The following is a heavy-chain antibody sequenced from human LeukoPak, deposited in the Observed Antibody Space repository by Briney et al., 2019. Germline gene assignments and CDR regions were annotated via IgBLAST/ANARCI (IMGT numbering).Heavy chain of an antibody. V-gene: IGHV1-2*02. J-gene: IGHJ4*02. CDR3: ARVEGIWAAAGLYYFDY. D-gene: IGHD6-13*01. Sequence: GASVKVSCKASGYTFTGYYMHWVRQAPGQGLEWMGWINPNSGGTNYAQKFQGRVTMTTDTSTSTAYMELRSLRSDDTAVYYCARVEGIWAAAGLYYFDYWGQGTLVTVSS. CDR2: INPNSGGT. CDR1: GYTFTGYY.